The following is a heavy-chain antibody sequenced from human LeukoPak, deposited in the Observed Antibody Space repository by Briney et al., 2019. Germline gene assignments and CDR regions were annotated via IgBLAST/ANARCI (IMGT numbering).Heavy chain of an antibody. J-gene: IGHJ4*02. CDR2: IYHSGST. D-gene: IGHD1-26*01. CDR3: ASGILSGSLRYYFDY. Sequence: PSETLSLTCAVPGGSISSSNWWSWVRQPPGKGLEWIGEIYHSGSTNYNPSLKSRVTISVDKSKNQFSLKLSSVTAADTAVYYCASGILSGSLRYYFDYWGQGTLVTVSS. CDR1: GGSISSSNW. V-gene: IGHV4-4*02.